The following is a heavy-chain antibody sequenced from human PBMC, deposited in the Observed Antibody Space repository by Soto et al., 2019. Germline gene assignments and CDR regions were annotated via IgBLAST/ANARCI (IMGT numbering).Heavy chain of an antibody. D-gene: IGHD5-12*01. CDR2: IVVGSGNT. CDR3: AATPDIVATLYYYYGMDV. Sequence: QMQLVQSGPEVKKPGTSVKVSCKASGFTFTSSAMQWVRQARGQRLEWIGWIVVGSGNTNYAQKFQERVTITRDMSTTTAYMELSSLRSEDTAVYYCAATPDIVATLYYYYGMDVWGQGTTVTVSS. CDR1: GFTFTSSA. J-gene: IGHJ6*02. V-gene: IGHV1-58*02.